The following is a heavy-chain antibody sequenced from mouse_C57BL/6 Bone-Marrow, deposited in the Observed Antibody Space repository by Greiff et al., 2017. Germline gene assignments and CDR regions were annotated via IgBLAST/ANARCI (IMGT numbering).Heavy chain of an antibody. CDR3: ARHEGRLPFAY. J-gene: IGHJ3*01. CDR2: ISNGGGST. CDR1: GFTFSDYY. D-gene: IGHD2-4*01. V-gene: IGHV5-12*01. Sequence: EVMLVESGGGLAQPGGSLKLSCAASGFTFSDYYMYWVRQTPEKRLEWVAYISNGGGSTYYPDTVKGRFTISRDNAKNTLYLQMSRLKSEDTAMYYCARHEGRLPFAYWGQGTLVTVSA.